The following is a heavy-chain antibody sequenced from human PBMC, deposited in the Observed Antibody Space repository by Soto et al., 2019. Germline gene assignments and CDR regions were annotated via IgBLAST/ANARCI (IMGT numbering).Heavy chain of an antibody. V-gene: IGHV4-30-2*01. D-gene: IGHD6-19*01. Sequence: QLQLQESGSGLVKPSQTLSLTCAVSGGSISSGGYSWSWIRQPPGKGLEWIGYIYHSGSTYYNPSLKSRVTISVARSKNQFSLKLSSVTAADTAVYYCAAVRYSSGWYGARGYYYGMDVWGQGTTVTVSS. J-gene: IGHJ6*02. CDR2: IYHSGST. CDR1: GGSISSGGYS. CDR3: AAVRYSSGWYGARGYYYGMDV.